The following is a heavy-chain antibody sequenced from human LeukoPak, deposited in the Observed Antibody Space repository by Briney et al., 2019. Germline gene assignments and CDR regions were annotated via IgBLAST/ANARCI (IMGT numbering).Heavy chain of an antibody. J-gene: IGHJ6*03. D-gene: IGHD1-1*01. CDR2: IVPLYGTT. CDR1: ADTFKNYA. CDR3: ARNDQDLGYSYHMDV. V-gene: IGHV1-69*13. Sequence: GASVKVSCKASADTFKNYAISWVRQAPGQGLEWMGGIVPLYGTTNHVQKFQGRVTITADASTSTVYMELNSLRSDDTAVYYCARNDQDLGYSYHMDVWGKGTTVIISS.